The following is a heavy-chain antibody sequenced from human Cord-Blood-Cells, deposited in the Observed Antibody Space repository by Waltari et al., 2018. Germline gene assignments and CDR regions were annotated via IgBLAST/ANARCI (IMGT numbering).Heavy chain of an antibody. Sequence: EVQLVESGGGLVQPGGSLRLSCAASGFTVSSNYMSWVRQAPGKGLEWVSVIYGGGSTYYADSVKGRFTISRDNSKNALYLQMNSLRAEDTAVYYCARDGEQQLAFDYWGQGTLVTVSS. V-gene: IGHV3-66*01. D-gene: IGHD6-13*01. CDR2: IYGGGST. J-gene: IGHJ4*02. CDR1: GFTVSSNY. CDR3: ARDGEQQLAFDY.